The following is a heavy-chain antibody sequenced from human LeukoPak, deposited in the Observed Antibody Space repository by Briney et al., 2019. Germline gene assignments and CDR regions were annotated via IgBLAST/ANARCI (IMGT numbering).Heavy chain of an antibody. CDR2: IYTSGST. Sequence: PSETLSLTCTVSGGSISSGSYYWSWIRQPAGKGLEWIGRIYTSGSTNYNPSLKSRVTISVDTSKNQFSLKLSSVTAADTAVYYCAREGVCGDSDYFDYWGQGTLVTVSS. V-gene: IGHV4-61*02. J-gene: IGHJ4*02. CDR3: AREGVCGDSDYFDY. CDR1: GGSISSGSYY. D-gene: IGHD4-17*01.